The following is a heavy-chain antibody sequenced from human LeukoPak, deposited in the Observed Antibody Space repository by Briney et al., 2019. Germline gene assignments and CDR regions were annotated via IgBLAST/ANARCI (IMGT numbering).Heavy chain of an antibody. D-gene: IGHD1-1*01. J-gene: IGHJ4*02. CDR3: ARGEAGTGGY. CDR1: GFIFSSYW. Sequence: AGGSLRLSCAASGFIFSSYWMTWVRQAPGKGLEWVANIKQDGSEKYYVDSVRGRFSISRDNVKNSVYLQMNSLTGEDTAVYYCARGEAGTGGYWGQGTLVTVSS. CDR2: IKQDGSEK. V-gene: IGHV3-7*01.